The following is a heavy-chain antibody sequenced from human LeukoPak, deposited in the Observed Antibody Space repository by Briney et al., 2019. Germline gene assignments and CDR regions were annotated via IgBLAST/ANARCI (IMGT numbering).Heavy chain of an antibody. D-gene: IGHD3-10*01. V-gene: IGHV3-53*01. J-gene: IGHJ3*02. CDR3: ARASHERLGGAFDI. CDR1: GFTVSSNY. CDR2: IYSGGST. Sequence: PGGSLRLSCAASGFTVSSNYMSWVRQAPGKGLEWVSVIYSGGSTYYADSVKGRFTISRDNSKNTLYLQMNSLRAEDTAVYYCARASHERLGGAFDIWGQGTMVTVSS.